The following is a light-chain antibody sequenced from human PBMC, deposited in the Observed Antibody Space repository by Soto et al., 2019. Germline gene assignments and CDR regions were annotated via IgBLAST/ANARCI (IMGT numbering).Light chain of an antibody. CDR2: WGS. V-gene: IGKV2-28*01. Sequence: DIVMTQSPLSLPVTPGEPASISCRSSQSLLHSSGNNYLDWYVQKPGQSPQLLIYWGSNRASGDTERLSGSGSGTDFTLKINTVQAEDFGLYYCMKGQQTPATFGQGTRLEIK. CDR3: MKGQQTPAT. CDR1: QSLLHSSGNNY. J-gene: IGKJ5*01.